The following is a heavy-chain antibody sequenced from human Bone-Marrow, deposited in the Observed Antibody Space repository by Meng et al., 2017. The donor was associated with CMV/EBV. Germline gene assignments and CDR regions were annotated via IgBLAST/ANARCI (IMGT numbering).Heavy chain of an antibody. V-gene: IGHV3-64*02. CDR3: ARQRSSSGWHWYFEL. Sequence: LTCAASGFTFSSYGMHWVRQAPGKGLEYVSAISSNGGSTYYADSVKGRFTISRDNSKNTLYLQMGSLRAEDMAVYYCARQRSSSGWHWYFELWGHGTLVTVSS. D-gene: IGHD6-19*01. CDR1: GFTFSSYG. CDR2: ISSNGGST. J-gene: IGHJ2*01.